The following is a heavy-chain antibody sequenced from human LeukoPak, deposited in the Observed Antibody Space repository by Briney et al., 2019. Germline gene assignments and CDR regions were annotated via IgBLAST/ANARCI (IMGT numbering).Heavy chain of an antibody. CDR2: FDPGDGET. Sequence: GASVKVSCKVSGYTLTELSMHWVRQAPGKGLEWMGGFDPGDGETIYAQKFQGRVTMTEDTSTDTAYMELSSLRSEDTAVYYCATDASWFGELFRYWGQGTLVTVSS. D-gene: IGHD3-10*01. J-gene: IGHJ4*02. CDR1: GYTLTELS. CDR3: ATDASWFGELFRY. V-gene: IGHV1-24*01.